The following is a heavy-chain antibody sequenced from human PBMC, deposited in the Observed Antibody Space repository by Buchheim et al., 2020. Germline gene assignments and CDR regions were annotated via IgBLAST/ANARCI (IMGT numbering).Heavy chain of an antibody. J-gene: IGHJ6*03. D-gene: IGHD2-2*02. V-gene: IGHV4-59*01. CDR2: IYYSGST. Sequence: QVQLQESGPGLVKPSETLSLTCTVSGGSISSYYWSWIRQPPGKGLEWIGYIYYSGSTNYNPSLKSRVTISVDTSKNQFSLKLSSVTAADTAVYYCAREAGDRRRMSLVPAAIEGPGYYYYYMDVWGKGTT. CDR1: GGSISSYY. CDR3: AREAGDRRRMSLVPAAIEGPGYYYYYMDV.